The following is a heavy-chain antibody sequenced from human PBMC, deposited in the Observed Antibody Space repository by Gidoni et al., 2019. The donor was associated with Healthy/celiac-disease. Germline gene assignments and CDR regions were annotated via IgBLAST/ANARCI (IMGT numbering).Heavy chain of an antibody. Sequence: EVQLVESGGVVVQPGGSLRLSCAASGFTFDDYTMHWVRQAPGKGLEWVSLISWDGGSTYYADSVKGRFTISRDNSKNSLYLQMNSLRTEDTALYYCAKDISGRRKTYGAIDYWGQGTLVTVSS. CDR2: ISWDGGST. CDR1: GFTFDDYT. D-gene: IGHD4-17*01. J-gene: IGHJ4*02. V-gene: IGHV3-43*01. CDR3: AKDISGRRKTYGAIDY.